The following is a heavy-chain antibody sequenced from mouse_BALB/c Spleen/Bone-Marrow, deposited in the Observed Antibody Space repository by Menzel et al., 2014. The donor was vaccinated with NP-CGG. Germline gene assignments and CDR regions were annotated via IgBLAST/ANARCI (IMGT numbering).Heavy chain of an antibody. CDR2: ISDGGTYS. CDR3: ARDMGDY. CDR1: GFTFSDYY. V-gene: IGHV5-4*02. D-gene: IGHD1-1*02. Sequence: EVKLVESGGGLMKPGGSLKLSCAASGFTFSDYYMYWVRQTPEKRLEWVATISDGGTYSYYADSVKGRFTISRDNAKSNPYLQMNSLKSEDTAMYYCARDMGDYWGQGTTLTVSS. J-gene: IGHJ2*01.